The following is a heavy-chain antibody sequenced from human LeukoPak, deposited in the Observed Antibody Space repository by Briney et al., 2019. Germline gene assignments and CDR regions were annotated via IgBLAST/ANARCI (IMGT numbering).Heavy chain of an antibody. CDR3: ARRAYSNYRRLNHLGFDP. Sequence: SETLSLTCTVSGGSISSSSYYWGWIRQPPGKGLEWIGSIYYSGSTYYNPSLKSRVTISVDTSKNQFSLKLSSVTAADTAVYYCARRAYSNYRRLNHLGFDPWGQGTLVTVSS. D-gene: IGHD4-11*01. CDR1: GGSISSSSYY. CDR2: IYYSGST. V-gene: IGHV4-39*07. J-gene: IGHJ5*02.